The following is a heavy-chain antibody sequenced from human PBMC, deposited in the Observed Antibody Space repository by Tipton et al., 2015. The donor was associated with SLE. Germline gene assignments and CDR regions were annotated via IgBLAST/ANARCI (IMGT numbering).Heavy chain of an antibody. CDR2: IKQDGSEK. Sequence: SLRLSCEASGFTFSRYWMTWVRQAPGKGLEWVASIKQDGSEKYSVDSVKGRFSISRDNAKNSFYLQMNSLRAEDTAVYSCGRGGLEPVDYWGQGTLVTVSS. CDR1: GFTFSRYW. V-gene: IGHV3-7*01. J-gene: IGHJ4*02. CDR3: GRGGLEPVDY. D-gene: IGHD1-1*01.